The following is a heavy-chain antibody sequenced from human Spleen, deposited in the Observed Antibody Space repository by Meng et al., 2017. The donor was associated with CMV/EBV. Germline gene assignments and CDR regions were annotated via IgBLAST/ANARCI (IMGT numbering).Heavy chain of an antibody. V-gene: IGHV4-39*07. CDR1: AGSTSISSYY. J-gene: IGHJ6*02. D-gene: IGHD6-6*01. CDR3: ARGRVAARVTGYYYYYGMDV. Sequence: SQTRSLTCTVSAGSTSISSYYWGWPRQPPGKGLEWIGRIYYSGSTYYNPSLKCRVTISVDTSKNQLSLKLCSVTAADTAVYYCARGRVAARVTGYYYYYGMDVWGQGTTVTVSS. CDR2: IYYSGST.